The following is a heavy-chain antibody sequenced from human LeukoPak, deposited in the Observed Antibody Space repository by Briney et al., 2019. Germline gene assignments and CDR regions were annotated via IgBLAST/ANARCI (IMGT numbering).Heavy chain of an antibody. CDR3: ARHGIGAHFGY. J-gene: IGHJ4*02. CDR1: GGSISSSSYY. Sequence: SETLSLACTVSGGSISSSSYYWGWLRQPPGKGLEWIGSIYYSGSTYYNPSLKSRVTISVDTSKNQFSLKLSSVTAADTAVYYCARHGIGAHFGYWGQGTLVTVSS. D-gene: IGHD3-10*01. V-gene: IGHV4-39*01. CDR2: IYYSGST.